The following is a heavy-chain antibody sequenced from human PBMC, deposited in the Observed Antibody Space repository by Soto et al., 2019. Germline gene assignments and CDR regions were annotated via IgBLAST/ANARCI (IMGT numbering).Heavy chain of an antibody. CDR3: ASGEGYCSSTSCYTYYYYYGMDV. CDR2: INAGNGNT. V-gene: IGHV1-3*01. J-gene: IGHJ6*02. CDR1: GYTFTSYA. D-gene: IGHD2-2*02. Sequence: ASVKVSCKASGYTFTSYAMHWVRQAPGQRLEWMGWINAGNGNTKYSQKFQGRVTITRDTSASTAYMELSSLRSEDTAVYYCASGEGYCSSTSCYTYYYYYGMDVWGQGTTVTISS.